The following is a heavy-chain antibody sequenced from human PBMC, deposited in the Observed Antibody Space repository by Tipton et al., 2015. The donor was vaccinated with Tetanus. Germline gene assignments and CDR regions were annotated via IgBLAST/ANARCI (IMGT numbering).Heavy chain of an antibody. Sequence: TLSLTCTVSGGSISSGGYYWSWIRQHPGKGLAWIGDIYYSGSTYYNPYLKSRVTISVDTSKNQFSLKLNSVTAADTAVYYCARDQARGARGWNYFDYWGQGTLVTVSS. CDR1: GGSISSGGYY. CDR3: ARDQARGARGWNYFDY. J-gene: IGHJ4*02. V-gene: IGHV4-31*03. D-gene: IGHD1-26*01. CDR2: IYYSGST.